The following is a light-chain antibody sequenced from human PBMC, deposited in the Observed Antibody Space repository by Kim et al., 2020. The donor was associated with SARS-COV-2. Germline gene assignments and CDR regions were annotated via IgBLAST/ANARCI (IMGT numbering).Light chain of an antibody. V-gene: IGLV2-23*02. J-gene: IGLJ2*01. Sequence: PGQPSATSYTATSSAVGSYNLVSWYLQHPGKAPILMIYEVNKRPAGVCNRFSGSKSGNTASLTIFGLQAEDEADYYCCSYAGSSVVFGGGTQLTVL. CDR1: SSAVGSYNL. CDR3: CSYAGSSVV. CDR2: EVN.